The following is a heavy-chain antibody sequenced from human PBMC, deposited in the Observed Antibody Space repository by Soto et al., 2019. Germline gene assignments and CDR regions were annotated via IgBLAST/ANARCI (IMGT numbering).Heavy chain of an antibody. CDR2: ISAYNGNT. D-gene: IGHD3-9*01. CDR3: AIFEVFMYYDILTGYYKNWFDP. Sequence: ASVKVSCKASGYTFTSYGISWVRQAPGQGLEWMGWISAYNGNTNYAQKIQGRVTMTTDTSTSTAYMELRSLRSDDTAVYYCAIFEVFMYYDILTGYYKNWFDPWGQGTLVTVSS. V-gene: IGHV1-18*01. CDR1: GYTFTSYG. J-gene: IGHJ5*02.